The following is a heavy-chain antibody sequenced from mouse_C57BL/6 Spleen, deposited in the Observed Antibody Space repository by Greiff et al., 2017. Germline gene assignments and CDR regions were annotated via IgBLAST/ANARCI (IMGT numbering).Heavy chain of an antibody. V-gene: IGHV8-12*01. D-gene: IGHD2-2*01. CDR3: SRGYGYGDYFDY. CDR1: GFSLSTSGMG. J-gene: IGHJ2*01. Sequence: QVTLKESGPGILQSSQTLSLTCSFSGFSLSTSGMGVSWIRQPSGKGLEWLAHIYWDDDKRYHPSLKSRLTISKDTSSNQLFLKITSVDTAYTATYYCSRGYGYGDYFDYWGQGTTLTVSS. CDR2: IYWDDDK.